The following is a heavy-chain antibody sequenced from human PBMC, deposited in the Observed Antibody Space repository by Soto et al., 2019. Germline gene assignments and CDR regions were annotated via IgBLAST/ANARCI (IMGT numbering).Heavy chain of an antibody. V-gene: IGHV4-31*03. Sequence: PSETLSLTCTVSGGSISSGGYYWNCIRQHPGKGLEWIGYIYYSGFTYYNPSLKSRVTISVDTSKNQFSLKLSSVTAADTAVYYCARSVTPWGQGTLVTVSS. CDR1: GGSISSGGYY. D-gene: IGHD3-10*01. CDR2: IYYSGFT. CDR3: ARSVTP. J-gene: IGHJ5*02.